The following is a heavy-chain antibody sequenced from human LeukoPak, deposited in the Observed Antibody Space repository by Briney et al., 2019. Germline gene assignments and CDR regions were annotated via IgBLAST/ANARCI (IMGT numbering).Heavy chain of an antibody. D-gene: IGHD2-2*01. Sequence: GASVRVSCKASGYIFTDYFIHWVGQAPGQGLEWTGWIDPNGGGTNLAQKFQGRVTLTRDTSISTAYMELSSLGSDDTAVYYCTRGRTVAPGAAPPFDYWGQETLVIVSS. V-gene: IGHV1-2*02. CDR1: GYIFTDYF. CDR3: TRGRTVAPGAAPPFDY. J-gene: IGHJ4*02. CDR2: IDPNGGGT.